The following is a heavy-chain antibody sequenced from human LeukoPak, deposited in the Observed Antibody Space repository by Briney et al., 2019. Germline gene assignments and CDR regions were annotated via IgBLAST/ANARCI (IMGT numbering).Heavy chain of an antibody. CDR2: IYYSGIT. Sequence: SETLSLTCTVSGGSISSSRYYWGWIRQPPGRGLEWIGCIYYSGITYYKPALKSPVTISVDTSQHHFSLKLSSVTAADTAVYYCAADVNTIEYSSPKYYFDYWGQGTRVTVSS. J-gene: IGHJ4*02. V-gene: IGHV4-39*07. D-gene: IGHD6-6*01. CDR1: GGSISSSRYY. CDR3: AADVNTIEYSSPKYYFDY.